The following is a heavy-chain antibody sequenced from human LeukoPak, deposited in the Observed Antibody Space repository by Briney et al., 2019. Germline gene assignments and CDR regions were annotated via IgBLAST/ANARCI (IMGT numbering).Heavy chain of an antibody. J-gene: IGHJ4*02. CDR3: ASDLSTYYCIDY. CDR1: GFTFNSYA. D-gene: IGHD2-15*01. CDR2: ISYDGSVK. Sequence: GRSLRLSCAASGFTFNSYAIHWVRQAPGGGLEWVAFISYDGSVKYYADSVKGRFTISRDNSKNTLYLQMNNLRSEDTALYYCASDLSTYYCIDYWGQGTLVTVSS. V-gene: IGHV3-30*04.